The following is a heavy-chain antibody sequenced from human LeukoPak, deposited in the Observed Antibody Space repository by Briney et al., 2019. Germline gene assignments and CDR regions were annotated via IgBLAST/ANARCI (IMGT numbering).Heavy chain of an antibody. J-gene: IGHJ4*02. CDR3: ARVKSAPQDDPIPYFDY. CDR1: GGSISSGDYY. V-gene: IGHV4-30-4*01. D-gene: IGHD1-1*01. CDR2: IYYSGST. Sequence: SETLSLTCTVSGGSISSGDYYWSWIRQPPGKGLEWIGYIYYSGSTYYNPSLKSRVTISVDTSKNQFSLKLSSVTAADTAVYYCARVKSAPQDDPIPYFDYWGQGTLVTVSS.